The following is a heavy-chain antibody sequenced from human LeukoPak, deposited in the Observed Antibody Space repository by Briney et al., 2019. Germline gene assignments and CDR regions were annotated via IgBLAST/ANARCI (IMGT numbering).Heavy chain of an antibody. Sequence: GSLRLSCAASGFTLSSYEMKWVRQAPGKGLEWIGSIYYSGSTYYNPSLKSRVTISVDTSKNQFSLKLSSVTAADTAVYYCATYDYYDSSGYYYWGQGTLVTVSS. J-gene: IGHJ4*02. CDR3: ATYDYYDSSGYYY. D-gene: IGHD3-22*01. CDR2: IYYSGST. V-gene: IGHV4-39*07. CDR1: GFTLSSYE.